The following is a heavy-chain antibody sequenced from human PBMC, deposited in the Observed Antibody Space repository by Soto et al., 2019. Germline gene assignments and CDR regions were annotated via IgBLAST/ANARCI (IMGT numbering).Heavy chain of an antibody. J-gene: IGHJ6*02. V-gene: IGHV4-61*01. D-gene: IGHD3-10*01. Sequence: SETLSLTCTVSGGSVSSGSYYWSWIRQPPGKGLACIGYIYYSGSTNYNPSLKSRVTISVDTSKNQFSLKLSSVTAADTAVYYCARHGYGSASYYNIPGGYYYYGTDVWGQGTKVTESS. CDR1: GGSVSSGSYY. CDR3: ARHGYGSASYYNIPGGYYYYGTDV. CDR2: IYYSGST.